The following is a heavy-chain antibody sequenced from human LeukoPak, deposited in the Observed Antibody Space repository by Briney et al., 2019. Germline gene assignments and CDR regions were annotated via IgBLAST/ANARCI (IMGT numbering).Heavy chain of an antibody. CDR1: GYSFSSYW. V-gene: IGHV5-51*01. D-gene: IGHD3-22*01. CDR2: TYPADSDT. J-gene: IGHJ4*02. Sequence: GESLKISCKGSGYSFSSYWIGWVRQMPGKGLEWMGITYPADSDTRYSPSFQGQVTISADKSLSTAYLKWSSLKASDAATYYCTTVRGQWLPHYWGQGTLVTVSS. CDR3: TTVRGQWLPHY.